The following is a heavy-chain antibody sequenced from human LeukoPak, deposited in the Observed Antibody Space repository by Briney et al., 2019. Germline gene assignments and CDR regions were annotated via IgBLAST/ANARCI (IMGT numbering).Heavy chain of an antibody. CDR3: ASGLGYCSSTSCYALGY. D-gene: IGHD2-2*01. J-gene: IGHJ4*02. CDR2: IIPIFGTA. Sequence: SVKVSCKASGGTFSSYAISWVRQAPGQGLEWMGGIIPIFGTANYAQKFQGRVTITADKSTSTAYMELSSLRSEDTAVYYCASGLGYCSSTSCYALGYWVQGTLVTVSS. CDR1: GGTFSSYA. V-gene: IGHV1-69*06.